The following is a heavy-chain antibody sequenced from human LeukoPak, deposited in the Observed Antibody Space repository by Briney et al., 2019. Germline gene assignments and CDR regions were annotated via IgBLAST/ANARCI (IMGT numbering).Heavy chain of an antibody. CDR3: ARDRKVEPLPEY. CDR1: GFTLSSYA. CDR2: ISSVSTYI. D-gene: IGHD1-1*01. V-gene: IGHV3-21*06. Sequence: GGSLRLSCAASGFTLSSYAMNWVRQAPGKGLEWISSISSVSTYIYYADSVRGRFTISRDNAWNSLYLQLNSLRAEDTAVYYCARDRKVEPLPEYWGQGTLVTVSS. J-gene: IGHJ4*02.